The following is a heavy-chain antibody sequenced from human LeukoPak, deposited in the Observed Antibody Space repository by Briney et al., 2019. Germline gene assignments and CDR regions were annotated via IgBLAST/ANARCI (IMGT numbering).Heavy chain of an antibody. CDR1: GFTFSSYS. V-gene: IGHV3-21*04. D-gene: IGHD3-9*01. CDR2: ISSSSSYI. Sequence: KTGGSLRLSCAASGFTFSSYSMNWVRQAPGKGLEWVSSISSSSSYIYYADSVKGRFTISRDNSENTLYLQMNSLRAEDTAVYYCAKDLNRGRYFDWLGFDYWGQGTLVTVSS. J-gene: IGHJ4*02. CDR3: AKDLNRGRYFDWLGFDY.